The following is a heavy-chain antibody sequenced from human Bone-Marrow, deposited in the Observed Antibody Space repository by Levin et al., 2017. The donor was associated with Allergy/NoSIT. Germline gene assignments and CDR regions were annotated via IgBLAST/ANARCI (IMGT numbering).Heavy chain of an antibody. CDR3: ARIRHPGGNVATGAMDV. Sequence: SGPTLVKPTETLTVTCTVSGFSISSPVLGVTWIRQPPGKAPEWLAYIFSSDDKAYNISLKSRLSISQDTSNSQVVLTMTNMDPVDTATYYCARIRHPGGNVATGAMDVWGQGTTVTVSS. V-gene: IGHV2-26*01. CDR2: IFSSDDK. J-gene: IGHJ6*02. CDR1: GFSISSPVLG. D-gene: IGHD4-23*01.